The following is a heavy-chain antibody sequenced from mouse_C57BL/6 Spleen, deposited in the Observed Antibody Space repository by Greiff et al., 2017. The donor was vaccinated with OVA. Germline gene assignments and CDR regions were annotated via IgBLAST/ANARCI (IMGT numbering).Heavy chain of an antibody. CDR1: GYTFTSYW. D-gene: IGHD3-2*02. Sequence: QVQLKQPGAELVKPGASVKMSCKASGYTFTSYWITWVKQRPGQGLEWIGDIYPGSGSTNYNEKFKSKATLTVDTSSSTAYMQLSSLTSEDSAVYYCARGELRLRAMDYWGQGTSVTVSS. CDR3: ARGELRLRAMDY. CDR2: IYPGSGST. J-gene: IGHJ4*01. V-gene: IGHV1-55*01.